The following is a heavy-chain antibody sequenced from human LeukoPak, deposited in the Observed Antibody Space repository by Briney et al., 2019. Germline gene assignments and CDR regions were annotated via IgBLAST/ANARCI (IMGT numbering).Heavy chain of an antibody. V-gene: IGHV3-53*01. CDR2: IYSGGST. CDR3: ARDLGSGYFGIDY. J-gene: IGHJ4*02. D-gene: IGHD3-22*01. Sequence: QSGGSLRLSCAASGFTVSSNYMSWVRQAPGKGLEWVSVIYSGGSTYYADSVKGRFTISRDNSKNTLYLQMNSLRAEDTAVYYCARDLGSGYFGIDYWGQGTLVTVSS. CDR1: GFTVSSNY.